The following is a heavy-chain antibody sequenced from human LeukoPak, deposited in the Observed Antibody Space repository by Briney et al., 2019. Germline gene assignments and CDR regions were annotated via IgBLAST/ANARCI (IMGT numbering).Heavy chain of an antibody. CDR1: GSSISSSNW. D-gene: IGHD3-9*01. J-gene: IGHJ5*02. CDR3: ASFVIRYDWFDP. Sequence: SETLSLTCAVSGSSISSSNWWSWVRQPPGKGLEWIGEIYHSGSTNYNPSLKSRVTISVDKSKNQFSLKLSSVTAADTAVYYCASFVIRYDWFDPWGQGTLVTVSS. V-gene: IGHV4-4*02. CDR2: IYHSGST.